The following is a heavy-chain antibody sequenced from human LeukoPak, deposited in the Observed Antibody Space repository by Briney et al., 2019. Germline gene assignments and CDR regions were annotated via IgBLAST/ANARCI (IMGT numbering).Heavy chain of an antibody. CDR2: IYYTGST. V-gene: IGHV4-39*01. Sequence: KASETLSLTCAVSGASISGSGYYLGWIRQPPGKGLEWIGNIYYTGSTYYNASLQSRVTISIDTSKNQFSLRLNSVTAADTAMYYCVKSGGYGLIDYWGQGTLVTVSS. CDR3: VKSGGYGLIDY. CDR1: GASISGSGYY. J-gene: IGHJ4*02. D-gene: IGHD1-26*01.